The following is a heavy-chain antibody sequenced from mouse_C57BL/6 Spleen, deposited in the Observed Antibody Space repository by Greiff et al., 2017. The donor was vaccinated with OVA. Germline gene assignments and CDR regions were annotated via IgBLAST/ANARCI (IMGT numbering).Heavy chain of an antibody. CDR1: GYTFTSYW. Sequence: QVQLQQPGAELVKPGASVKLSCKASGYTFTSYWMQWVKQRPGQGLEWIGEIDPSDSYNNYNQKFKGKATLTVDTSSSTAYMQLSSLTSEDSAVYYCGQRGDYWGKGTTLTVSS. D-gene: IGHD6-1*01. CDR3: GQRGDY. V-gene: IGHV1-50*01. J-gene: IGHJ2*01. CDR2: IDPSDSYN.